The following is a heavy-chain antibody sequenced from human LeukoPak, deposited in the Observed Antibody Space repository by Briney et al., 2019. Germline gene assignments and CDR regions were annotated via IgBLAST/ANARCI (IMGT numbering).Heavy chain of an antibody. Sequence: SQTLSLTCAVYGGSFSGYYWSWIRQPPGKGLEWIGEINHSGSTNYNPSLKSRVTISVDTSKNQFSLKLSSVTAADTAVYYCARGSRRFDPWGQGTLVTVSS. V-gene: IGHV4-34*01. CDR3: ARGSRRFDP. CDR2: INHSGST. CDR1: GGSFSGYY. J-gene: IGHJ5*02.